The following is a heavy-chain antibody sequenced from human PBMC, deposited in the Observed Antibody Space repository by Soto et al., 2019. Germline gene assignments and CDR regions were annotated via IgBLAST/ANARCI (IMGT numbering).Heavy chain of an antibody. V-gene: IGHV2-5*02. CDR1: GFSLSTSGVG. Sequence: QITLKESGPTLVKPTQTLTLTCTFSGFSLSTSGVGVGWIRQPPGKALGWLALIYWDDDKRYSQSLKSRLTIPKDTSKTQVVLTMTNMDPVDTATYYCAHVYGGYDNFDYWGQGTLVTVSS. CDR3: AHVYGGYDNFDY. CDR2: IYWDDDK. J-gene: IGHJ4*02. D-gene: IGHD5-12*01.